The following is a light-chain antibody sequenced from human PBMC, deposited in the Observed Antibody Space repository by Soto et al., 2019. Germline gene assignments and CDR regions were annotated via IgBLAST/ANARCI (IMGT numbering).Light chain of an antibody. J-gene: IGKJ1*01. Sequence: TSSPVSLPVTPGEPASISCRASQSISSYLNWYQQKPGKAPKLLIYAASSLQIGVPSRFSGSGSGTDFTLTISSLQPEDFATYYCQQSYSTLWTFGQGTKVDIK. CDR2: AAS. CDR1: QSISSY. CDR3: QQSYSTLWT. V-gene: IGKV1-39*01.